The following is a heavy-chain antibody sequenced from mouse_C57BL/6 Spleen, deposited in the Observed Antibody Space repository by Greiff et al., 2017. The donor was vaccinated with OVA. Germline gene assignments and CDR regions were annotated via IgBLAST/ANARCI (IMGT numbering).Heavy chain of an antibody. CDR1: GYSITSGYY. CDR2: ISYDGSN. D-gene: IGHD2-5*01. CDR3: ARKGYSNYDFDY. V-gene: IGHV3-6*01. Sequence: EVQLQQSGPGLVKPSQSLSLTCSVTGYSITSGYYWNWIRQFPGNKLEWMGYISYDGSNNYNPSLKNRISITRDTSKNQCFLKLNSVTTEDTATYYCARKGYSNYDFDYWGQGTTLTVSS. J-gene: IGHJ2*01.